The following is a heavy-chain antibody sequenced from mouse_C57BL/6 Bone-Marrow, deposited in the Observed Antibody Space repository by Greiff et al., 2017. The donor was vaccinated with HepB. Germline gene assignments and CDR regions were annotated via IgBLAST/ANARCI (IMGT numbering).Heavy chain of an antibody. D-gene: IGHD2-2*01. J-gene: IGHJ4*01. Sequence: EVQLQESGGGLVQPGGSMKLSCAASGFTFSDAWMDWVRQSPEKGLEWVAEIRNKANNHATYYAESVKGRFTISRDDSKSSVYLQMNSLRAEDTGIYYCTRMVTTDYYAMDYWGQGTSVTVSS. CDR3: TRMVTTDYYAMDY. CDR1: GFTFSDAW. CDR2: IRNKANNHAT. V-gene: IGHV6-6*01.